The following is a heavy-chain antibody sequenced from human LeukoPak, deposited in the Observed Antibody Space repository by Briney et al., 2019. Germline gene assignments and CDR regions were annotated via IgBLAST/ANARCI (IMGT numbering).Heavy chain of an antibody. V-gene: IGHV3-11*01. J-gene: IGHJ3*02. CDR1: GFIFTDYY. D-gene: IGHD3-9*01. Sequence: PGGSLRLSCAASGFIFTDYYMTWIRQAPGKGLEWVSYISSSGSTIDYADSVKGRFTISRDNAKNSVYLQMNSLRVEDTAVYYCAKEYDILTGYYAFDIWGQGTMVTVSS. CDR2: ISSSGSTI. CDR3: AKEYDILTGYYAFDI.